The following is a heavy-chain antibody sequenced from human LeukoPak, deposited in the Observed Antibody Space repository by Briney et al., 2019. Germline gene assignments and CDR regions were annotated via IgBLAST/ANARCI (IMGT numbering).Heavy chain of an antibody. CDR1: GGSISSGTYY. V-gene: IGHV4-61*02. J-gene: IGHJ4*02. CDR3: ARMYYDSSGYFYYLEY. Sequence: SQTPSLTCTVSGGSISSGTYYWSWIRQPAGKGLEWIGRIYTSGSTNYNPSLKSRVTISVDTSKNQFSLKLSSVTAADTAVYYCARMYYDSSGYFYYLEYWAERPLLTVSS. D-gene: IGHD3-22*01. CDR2: IYTSGST.